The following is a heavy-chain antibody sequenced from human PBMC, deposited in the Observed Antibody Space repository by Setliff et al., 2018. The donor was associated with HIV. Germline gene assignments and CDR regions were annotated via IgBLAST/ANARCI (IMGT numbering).Heavy chain of an antibody. J-gene: IGHJ3*02. Sequence: SETLSLTCDVSGGSISSNSWWTWVRQPPGKGLEWIGQIYHGGNTRYNPSLKSRLTMSIDKSKNQVSLELSSVTAADTAVYFCARDLHANYHVVDIWGPGTMVTVSS. CDR1: GGSISSNSW. CDR3: ARDLHANYHVVDI. CDR2: IYHGGNT. V-gene: IGHV4-4*02. D-gene: IGHD2-15*01.